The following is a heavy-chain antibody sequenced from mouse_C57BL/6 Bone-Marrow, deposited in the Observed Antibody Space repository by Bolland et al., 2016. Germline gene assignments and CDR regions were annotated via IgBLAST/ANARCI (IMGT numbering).Heavy chain of an antibody. CDR3: VRLFDY. V-gene: IGHV10-3*01. J-gene: IGHJ3*01. Sequence: SNYATYYADSVKDRFTISRDDSQSMLYLQMNNLKTEDTAMYYCVRLFDYWGQGTLV. CDR2: SNYAT.